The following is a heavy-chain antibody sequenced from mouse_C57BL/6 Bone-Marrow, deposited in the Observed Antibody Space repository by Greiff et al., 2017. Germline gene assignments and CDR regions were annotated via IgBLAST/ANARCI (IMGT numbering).Heavy chain of an antibody. CDR3: VSDSGV. CDR2: IRSKSSNYAT. Sequence: EVQLQESGGGLVQPKGSLKLSCAASGFTFTTYAMHWVRQAPGKGLEWVARIRSKSSNYATYYADSVKYRFTITRDDSQRMLYLQMDNLKTEDTARYCCVSDSGVWGTGTTVTVSS. J-gene: IGHJ1*03. CDR1: GFTFTTYA. V-gene: IGHV10-3*01.